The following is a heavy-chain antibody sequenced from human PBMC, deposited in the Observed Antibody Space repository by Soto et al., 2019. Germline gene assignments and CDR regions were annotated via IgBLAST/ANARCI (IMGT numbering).Heavy chain of an antibody. Sequence: QVQLGEPGGGVVQPWGALRLSCGASGFTFSSYGMHWVRQDPGKGLEWVAVISYDGSKKYYADSVKGRFTISRDNSKNTLYLQMNSLRAEDTAVYYCAKDQDGDYAFDIWGQGTMVTVSS. J-gene: IGHJ3*02. CDR2: ISYDGSKK. V-gene: IGHV3-30*18. D-gene: IGHD4-17*01. CDR3: AKDQDGDYAFDI. CDR1: GFTFSSYG.